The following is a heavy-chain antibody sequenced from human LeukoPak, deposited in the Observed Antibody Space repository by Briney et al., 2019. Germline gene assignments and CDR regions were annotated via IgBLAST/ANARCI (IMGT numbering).Heavy chain of an antibody. D-gene: IGHD3-3*01. CDR3: ARVLSGGQNYYFDY. CDR1: GYPFTSYG. V-gene: IGHV1-18*01. Sequence: ASVKVSCKASGYPFTSYGISWVRQAPGQGLEWMGWISAYNGNTNYAQKLQGRVTMTTDTSTSTAYMELRSLRSDDTAVYYCARVLSGGQNYYFDYWGQGTLVTVSS. J-gene: IGHJ4*02. CDR2: ISAYNGNT.